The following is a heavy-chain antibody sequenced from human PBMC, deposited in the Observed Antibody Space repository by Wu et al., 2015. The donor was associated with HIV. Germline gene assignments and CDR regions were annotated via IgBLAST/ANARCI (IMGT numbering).Heavy chain of an antibody. V-gene: IGHV1-18*04. CDR2: ISAQNGKT. CDR1: GYIFSDYG. D-gene: IGHD3-16*01. Sequence: VQLVQSGGEVKKPGASVKVACKASGYIFSDYGINWVRQAPGEGPEWMGWISAQNGKTKYAQRFQGRVTMTTNTSSTTAYMEPRSLTSADTAVYFCARGHYYDASSSPMYWGPGTRVTVSS. J-gene: IGHJ4*02. CDR3: ARGHYYDASSSPMY.